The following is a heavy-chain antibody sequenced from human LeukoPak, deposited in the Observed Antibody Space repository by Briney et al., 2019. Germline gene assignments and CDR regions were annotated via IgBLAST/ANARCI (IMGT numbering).Heavy chain of an antibody. Sequence: SETLSLTCAVYGGSFSGYYWSWIRQPPGKGLEWIGEINHSGSTNYNPSLKSRVTISVDTSKNQFSLKLSSVTAADTAVYYCARSIAAAGTPWGYWGQGTLVTVSS. CDR1: GGSFSGYY. J-gene: IGHJ4*02. CDR2: INHSGST. V-gene: IGHV4-34*01. D-gene: IGHD6-13*01. CDR3: ARSIAAAGTPWGY.